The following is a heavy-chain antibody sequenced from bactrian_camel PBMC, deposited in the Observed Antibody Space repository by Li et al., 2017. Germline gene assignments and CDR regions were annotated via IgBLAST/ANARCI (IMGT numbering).Heavy chain of an antibody. D-gene: IGHD6*01. CDR2: IDSGRGIT. Sequence: HVQLVESGGGLVQPGGSLRLSCTASGRSASDKCLGWFRQAPGKEREGVAHIDSGRGITEVADSVRGRFTISRDHAKSTVYLQMNSLKTEDTAMYYCAKDRTGGSWYGIDYNYWGQGTQVTVS. J-gene: IGHJ4*01. CDR1: GRSASDKC. CDR3: AKDRTGGSWYGIDYNY. V-gene: IGHV3S1*01.